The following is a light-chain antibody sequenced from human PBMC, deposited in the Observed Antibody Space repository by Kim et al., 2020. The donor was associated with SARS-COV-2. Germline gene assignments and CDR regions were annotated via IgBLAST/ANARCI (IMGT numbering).Light chain of an antibody. Sequence: EIVLTQSPATLSLSPGERATLSCRASQSVSRYLIWYQQKPGQAPRLLIYDASNRATGIPARFSGSGSGTDFTLTISSLEPADFAVYYCQHRSNWPITFGQGTRVEIK. CDR1: QSVSRY. J-gene: IGKJ5*01. CDR3: QHRSNWPIT. V-gene: IGKV3-11*01. CDR2: DAS.